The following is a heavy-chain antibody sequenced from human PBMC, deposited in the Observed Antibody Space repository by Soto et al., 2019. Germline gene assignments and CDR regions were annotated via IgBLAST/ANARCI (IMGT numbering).Heavy chain of an antibody. V-gene: IGHV1-69*13. CDR2: IIPIFGTA. D-gene: IGHD2-15*01. Sequence: SVKVSCKASGGTFSSYAISWVRQAPGQGLEWMGGIIPIFGTANYAQKFQGRVTITADESTSTAYMELSSLRSEDTAVYYCASPQGISTDPYFAYWGQGTLVTVSS. CDR3: ASPQGISTDPYFAY. J-gene: IGHJ4*02. CDR1: GGTFSSYA.